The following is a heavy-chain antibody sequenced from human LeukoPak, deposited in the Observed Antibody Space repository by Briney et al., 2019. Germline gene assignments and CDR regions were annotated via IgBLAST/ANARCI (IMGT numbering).Heavy chain of an antibody. J-gene: IGHJ4*02. Sequence: TSETLSLTCTVSGGSISSGSYYWSWIRQPAGKGLEWIGRIYTSGSTNYNPSLKSRVTISVDTSKNQFSLKLSSVTAADTAVYYCARVPAVAGPDYWGQGTLVTVSS. V-gene: IGHV4-61*02. D-gene: IGHD6-19*01. CDR2: IYTSGST. CDR3: ARVPAVAGPDY. CDR1: GGSISSGSYY.